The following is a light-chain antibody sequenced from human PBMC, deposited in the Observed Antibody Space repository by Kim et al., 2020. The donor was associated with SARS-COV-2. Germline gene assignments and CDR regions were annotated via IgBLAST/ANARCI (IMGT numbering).Light chain of an antibody. V-gene: IGLV3-21*04. CDR2: YDT. J-gene: IGLJ3*02. CDR3: QVWDTNSDHWV. CDR1: NIGGQT. Sequence: APGKTVRITCGGNNIGGQTVHWYQQKPGQAPVLVISYDTDRPSGIPERISGSNSGKTATLTISRVEAGDEADYYCQVWDTNSDHWVFGGGTQLTVL.